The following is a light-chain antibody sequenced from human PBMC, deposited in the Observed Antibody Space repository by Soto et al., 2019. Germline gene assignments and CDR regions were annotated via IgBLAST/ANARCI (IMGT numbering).Light chain of an antibody. CDR2: AAS. CDR3: QQSYSSSWT. Sequence: DIQMTQSPSSLSASVGDRDTITCRASQSISNYLNWYQQKPGKAPNLLIYAASSLQSGVPSRFSGSGSGTDFTLTISSLQREDFATYFCQQSYSSSWTFGQGTKVEI. V-gene: IGKV1-39*01. J-gene: IGKJ1*01. CDR1: QSISNY.